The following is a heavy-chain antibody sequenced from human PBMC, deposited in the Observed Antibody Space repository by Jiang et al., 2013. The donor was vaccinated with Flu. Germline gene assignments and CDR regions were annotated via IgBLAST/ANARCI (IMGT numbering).Heavy chain of an antibody. CDR1: GFTFSSYG. J-gene: IGHJ4*02. D-gene: IGHD3-10*01. CDR2: IWYDGTNE. V-gene: IGHV3-33*01. Sequence: GVVQPGRSLRLSCAASGFTFSSYGMHWVRQPPGKGLGWVAVIWYDGTNEYYADSLEGRFTISRDNSKNTLYLQMNSLRAEDTAVYYCARDTVRGGHSGPVDYWGQGTLVTVSS. CDR3: ARDTVRGGHSGPVDY.